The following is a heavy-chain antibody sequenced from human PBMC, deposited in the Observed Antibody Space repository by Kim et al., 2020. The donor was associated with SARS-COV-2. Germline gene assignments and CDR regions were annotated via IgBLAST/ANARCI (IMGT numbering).Heavy chain of an antibody. D-gene: IGHD3-16*01. J-gene: IGHJ6*02. CDR1: GFTFSSYA. V-gene: IGHV3-30*04. CDR3: ARAMGGGYYYGMNV. CDR2: ISYDGSNK. Sequence: GGSLRLSCAASGFTFSSYAMHWVRQAPGKGLEWVAVISYDGSNKYYADSVKGRFTISRDNSKNTLYLQMNSLRVEDTAVYHCARAMGGGYYYGMNVCGQG.